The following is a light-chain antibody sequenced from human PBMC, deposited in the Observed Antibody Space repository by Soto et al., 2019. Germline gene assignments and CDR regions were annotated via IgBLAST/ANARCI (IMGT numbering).Light chain of an antibody. V-gene: IGKV3-15*01. CDR3: QQRSNWPPPIT. Sequence: EIVMTQSPATLSVSPGERATLSCGASQSVSSNLAWYQQKPGQAPRLLIYGASTRATGIPARFSGSGSGTEFTLTISSLQSEDFAVYYCQQRSNWPPPITFGQGTRLE. CDR2: GAS. J-gene: IGKJ5*01. CDR1: QSVSSN.